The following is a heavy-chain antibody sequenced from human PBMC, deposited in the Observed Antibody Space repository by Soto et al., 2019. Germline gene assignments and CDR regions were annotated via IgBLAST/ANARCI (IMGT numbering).Heavy chain of an antibody. J-gene: IGHJ3*02. D-gene: IGHD3-10*01. CDR3: ARSGDGSYDAFDI. V-gene: IGHV1-2*02. CDR1: GYTFTGYY. Sequence: GASVKVSCKASGYTFTGYYMHWVRQAPGQGLEWTGWINPNSGGTNYAQKFQGRVTLTRDTSISTAYMELSRLRSDDTAVYYCARSGDGSYDAFDIWGQGTMVTVSS. CDR2: INPNSGGT.